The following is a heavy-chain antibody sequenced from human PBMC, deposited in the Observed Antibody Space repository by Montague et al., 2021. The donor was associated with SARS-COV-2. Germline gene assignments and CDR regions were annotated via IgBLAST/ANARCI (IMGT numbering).Heavy chain of an antibody. Sequence: SETLSLTCTVSGGSISSYHWSWIRQPPGKGLEWIGDINHSGSTNYNPSLKSRVTISVDTSKNQFSLKLSSVTAADTAVYYCARHRGEKSFGVVGYYEGFDPWGQGTLVTVSS. V-gene: IGHV4-59*08. D-gene: IGHD3-3*01. CDR3: ARHRGEKSFGVVGYYEGFDP. CDR1: GGSISSYH. J-gene: IGHJ5*02. CDR2: INHSGST.